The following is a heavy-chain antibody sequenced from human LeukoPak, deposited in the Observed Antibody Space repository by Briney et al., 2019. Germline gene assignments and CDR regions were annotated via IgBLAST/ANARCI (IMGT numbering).Heavy chain of an antibody. CDR2: IYYSGST. CDR3: ARELRFLEWQLFDY. D-gene: IGHD3-3*01. Sequence: SETLSLTCTVSGGSISSYYWSWIRQPPGKGLEWIGSIYYSGSTYYNPSLKSRVTISVDTSKNQFSLKLSSVTAADTAVYYCARELRFLEWQLFDYWGQGTLVTVSS. J-gene: IGHJ4*02. CDR1: GGSISSYY. V-gene: IGHV4-39*07.